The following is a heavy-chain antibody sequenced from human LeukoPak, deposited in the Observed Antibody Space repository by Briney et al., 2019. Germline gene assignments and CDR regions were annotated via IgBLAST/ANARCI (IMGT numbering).Heavy chain of an antibody. Sequence: SETLSLTCAVSGGSISSGGYSWSWIRQPPGKGLEWIGYIYHSGSTYYHPSLKSRVTISVDRSKNQFSLKLSSVTAADTAVYYCARGDHDSSGYTGYYYGMDVWGQGTTVTVSS. V-gene: IGHV4-30-2*01. CDR1: GGSISSGGYS. J-gene: IGHJ6*02. CDR3: ARGDHDSSGYTGYYYGMDV. CDR2: IYHSGST. D-gene: IGHD3-22*01.